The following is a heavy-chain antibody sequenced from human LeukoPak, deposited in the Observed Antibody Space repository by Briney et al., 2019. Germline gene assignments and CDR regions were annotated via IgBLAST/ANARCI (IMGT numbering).Heavy chain of an antibody. CDR1: GGSISSYY. J-gene: IGHJ4*02. Sequence: PSETLSLTCTVSGGSISSYYWSWIRQPPGKGLEWIGYIYYSGSTNYNPSLKSRVTISVDTSKNQFSLKLSSVTAADTAVYYCARHGGWDSTFDYWGQGTLVTVSS. CDR3: ARHGGWDSTFDY. D-gene: IGHD1-1*01. CDR2: IYYSGST. V-gene: IGHV4-59*08.